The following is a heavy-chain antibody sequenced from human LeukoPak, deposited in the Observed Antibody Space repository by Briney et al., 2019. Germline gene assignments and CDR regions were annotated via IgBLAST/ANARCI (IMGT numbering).Heavy chain of an antibody. D-gene: IGHD1-26*01. V-gene: IGHV4-59*08. CDR2: IYYSGST. J-gene: IGHJ4*02. CDR1: GGSISSYY. CDR3: ARQNSGNSYDY. Sequence: SETLSLTCTVSGGSISSYYWSWIRQPPGKGLEWIGYIYYSGSTNYNPSLKSRITISVDTSKNQFSLKLSSVTAADTAVYYCARQNSGNSYDYWGQGTLVTVSS.